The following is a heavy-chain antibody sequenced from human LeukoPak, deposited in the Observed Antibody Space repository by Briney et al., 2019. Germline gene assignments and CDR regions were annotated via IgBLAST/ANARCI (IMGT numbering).Heavy chain of an antibody. CDR2: INWNGGST. D-gene: IGHD2-2*01. CDR1: GFTFDNYG. V-gene: IGHV3-20*04. Sequence: GGSLSLSCAASGFTFDNYGMSWVRQAPGKGLEWVSGINWNGGSTGYADSVKGRFTISRDNAKNSLYLQMNSLRAEDTALYYCARDRAGGDIVVVPAAYDYWGQGTLVTVSS. J-gene: IGHJ4*02. CDR3: ARDRAGGDIVVVPAAYDY.